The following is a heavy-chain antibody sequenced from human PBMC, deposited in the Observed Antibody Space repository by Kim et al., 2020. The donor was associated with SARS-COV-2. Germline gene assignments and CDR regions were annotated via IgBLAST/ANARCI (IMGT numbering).Heavy chain of an antibody. J-gene: IGHJ4*02. CDR2: ISNNGGST. CDR3: VKERKNGWYDFDY. D-gene: IGHD6-19*01. Sequence: GGSLRLSCSASGFTFSSYAMHWVRQAPGKGLEYVSGISNNGGSTYYADSVKDRFIISRDNSKNTLYLQMSPLRSEDTAVYYCVKERKNGWYDFDYWGQGTLVTVSS. V-gene: IGHV3-64D*06. CDR1: GFTFSSYA.